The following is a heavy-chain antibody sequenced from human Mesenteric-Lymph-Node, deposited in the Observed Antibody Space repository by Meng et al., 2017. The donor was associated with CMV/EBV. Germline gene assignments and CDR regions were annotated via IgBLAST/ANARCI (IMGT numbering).Heavy chain of an antibody. Sequence: SETLSLTCTVSGGSISSSSYYWGWIRQPPGKGLEWIGSIYYSGSTYYNPSLKSRVTISVDTSKNQFSLKLSSVTAADTALYYCARGTQWGATVFNYWDQGTLVTVSS. V-gene: IGHV4-39*07. CDR3: ARGTQWGATVFNY. D-gene: IGHD1-26*01. CDR2: IYYSGST. CDR1: GGSISSSSYY. J-gene: IGHJ4*02.